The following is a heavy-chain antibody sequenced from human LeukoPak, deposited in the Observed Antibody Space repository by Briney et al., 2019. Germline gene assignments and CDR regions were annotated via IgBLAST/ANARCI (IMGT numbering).Heavy chain of an antibody. V-gene: IGHV3-30-3*01. CDR3: ARESYDFWSGYYTYFDY. D-gene: IGHD3-3*01. CDR2: ISYDGSNK. J-gene: IGHJ4*02. CDR1: GFPFSNYA. Sequence: GGSLRLSCAASGFPFSNYAMTWVRQAPGKGLEWVAVISYDGSNKYYADSVKGRFTISRDNSKNTLYLQMNSLRAEDTAVYYCARESYDFWSGYYTYFDYWGQGTLVTVSS.